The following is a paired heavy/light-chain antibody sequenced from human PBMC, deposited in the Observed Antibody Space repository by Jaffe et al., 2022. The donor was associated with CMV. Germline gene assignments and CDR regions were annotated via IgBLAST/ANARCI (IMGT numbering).Light chain of an antibody. CDR1: QTSSTY. CDR2: AAS. V-gene: IGKV1-39*01. CDR3: QQSYSTPWT. J-gene: IGKJ1*01. Sequence: DIQMTQSPSSLSASVGDRVTITCRASQTSSTYLNWYQHKPGAAPKLLIYAASSLQSGVPSRFSGSGSATDFTLTISSLQPEDFATYYCQQSYSTPWTFGRGTKVEIK.
Heavy chain of an antibody. CDR3: AKRPGDFDRLFYFDY. V-gene: IGHV3-23*01. J-gene: IGHJ4*02. CDR1: GFTFSSYA. D-gene: IGHD3-9*01. CDR2: ISGSDGRT. Sequence: EVQLLESGGGLVQPGGSLRLSCAASGFTFSSYAMSWVRQAPGKGLEWVSTISGSDGRTYYADSVKGRFTISRDNSKNTLYLQMNSLRAEDTAVYYCAKRPGDFDRLFYFDYWGQGTLVTVSS.